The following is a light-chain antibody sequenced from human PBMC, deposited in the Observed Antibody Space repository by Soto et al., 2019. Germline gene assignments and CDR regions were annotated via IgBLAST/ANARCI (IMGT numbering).Light chain of an antibody. CDR3: QQYNSYPRT. CDR1: QSINGW. V-gene: IGKV1-5*01. Sequence: DFQMTQSPSTLSASVGDRVIITCRASQSINGWLAWHQQQPGKAPNVLISDASTLESGVPSRFSGSGSGTEFTLTISSLQPDDFATYYCQQYNSYPRTSGQGTKVEIK. CDR2: DAS. J-gene: IGKJ1*01.